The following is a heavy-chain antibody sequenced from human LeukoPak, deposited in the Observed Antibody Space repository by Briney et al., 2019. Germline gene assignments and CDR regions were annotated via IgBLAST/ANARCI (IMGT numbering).Heavy chain of an antibody. Sequence: PGGSLRLSCAASGFTSDDYGMSWVRQAPGKGLERVSGIHRNGGSTGYADSVKGRFTISGDTAKNSLYLQMNSLRAEDTALYHCARGNSNFDYWGQGTLVTVSS. V-gene: IGHV3-20*01. CDR3: ARGNSNFDY. CDR1: GFTSDDYG. CDR2: IHRNGGST. J-gene: IGHJ4*02. D-gene: IGHD3-10*01.